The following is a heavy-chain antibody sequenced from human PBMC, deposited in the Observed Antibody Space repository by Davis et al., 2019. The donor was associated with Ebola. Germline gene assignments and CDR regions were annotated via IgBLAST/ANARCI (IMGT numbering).Heavy chain of an antibody. CDR2: ISYDGSNK. CDR3: AKDYDSSGYYLLYYYYGMDV. CDR1: GFTFSSYG. V-gene: IGHV3-30*18. D-gene: IGHD3-22*01. J-gene: IGHJ6*02. Sequence: GESLKISCAASGFTFSSYGMHWVRQAPGKGLEWVAVISYDGSNKYYADSVKGRFTISRDNSKNTLYLQMNSLRAEDTAVYYCAKDYDSSGYYLLYYYYGMDVWGQGTTVTVSS.